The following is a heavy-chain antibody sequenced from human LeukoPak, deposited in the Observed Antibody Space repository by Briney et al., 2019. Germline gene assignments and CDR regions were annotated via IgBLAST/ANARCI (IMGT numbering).Heavy chain of an antibody. CDR1: GFTFSNAW. CDR2: IKSKTDGGTT. Sequence: GGSLRLSCAASGFTFSNAWMSWVRQAPGKGLEWVGRIKSKTDGGTTDYAAPVKGRFTISRDDSKNTLYLQMNSLKTEDTAVYYCTTAVCSNYVRPPPVWGQGTTVTVSS. CDR3: TTAVCSNYVRPPPV. D-gene: IGHD4-11*01. V-gene: IGHV3-15*01. J-gene: IGHJ6*02.